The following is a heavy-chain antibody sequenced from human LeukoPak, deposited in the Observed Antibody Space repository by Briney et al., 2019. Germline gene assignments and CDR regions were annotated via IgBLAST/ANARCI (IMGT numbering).Heavy chain of an antibody. D-gene: IGHD6-19*01. V-gene: IGHV1-8*03. CDR2: MNPKSGNT. CDR1: GYTFTSYD. Sequence: GASVKVSCKASGYTFTSYDINWVRQATGQGLEWMGWMNPKSGNTGYAQKFQGRVTITRNTSISTAYMELSSLRSEDTAVYYCARGETVAGYYYYYMDVWGKGTTVTVSS. CDR3: ARGETVAGYYYYYMDV. J-gene: IGHJ6*03.